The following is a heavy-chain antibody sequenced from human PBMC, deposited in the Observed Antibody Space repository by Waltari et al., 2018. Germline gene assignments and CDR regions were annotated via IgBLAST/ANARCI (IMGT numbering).Heavy chain of an antibody. J-gene: IGHJ4*02. CDR1: GFTFSSYG. CDR2: RRYDGSNK. CDR3: AKDLDY. Sequence: QVQLVESGGGVVQPGGSLRLSCAASGFTFSSYGMHWVRQAPGKGLEWVAFRRYDGSNKYYADSVKGRFTISRDNSKNTLYLQMNSLRAEDTAVYYCAKDLDYWGQGTLVTVSS. V-gene: IGHV3-30*02.